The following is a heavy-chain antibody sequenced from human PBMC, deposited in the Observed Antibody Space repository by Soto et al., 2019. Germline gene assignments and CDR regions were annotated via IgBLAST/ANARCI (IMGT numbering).Heavy chain of an antibody. J-gene: IGHJ6*02. Sequence: QVQLVESGGGVAQPGRSLRLSCAASGFTFSSYGMHWVRQAPGKGLEWVAVIWYDGSNKYYADSVKGRFTISRDNSKNTLYLQMNSLRAEDTAVYYCSRDRGYCSSTSCYTGGNYYYYGMAVWGQGTTVTVSS. D-gene: IGHD2-2*02. V-gene: IGHV3-33*01. CDR1: GFTFSSYG. CDR3: SRDRGYCSSTSCYTGGNYYYYGMAV. CDR2: IWYDGSNK.